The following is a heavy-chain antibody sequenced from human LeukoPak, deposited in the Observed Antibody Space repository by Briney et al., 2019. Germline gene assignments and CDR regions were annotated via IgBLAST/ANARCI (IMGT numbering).Heavy chain of an antibody. D-gene: IGHD2-2*01. V-gene: IGHV1-46*01. CDR1: GYSFTSYY. CDR2: INPSVGTA. J-gene: IGHJ5*02. CDR3: ARERPGTNFDP. Sequence: ASVKVSCKASGYSFTSYYMHWVRQAPGQGLEWMGIINPSVGTANYAQKFQGRVTITADESTSTAYMELSSLRSEDTAVYYCARERPGTNFDPWGQGTLVTVSS.